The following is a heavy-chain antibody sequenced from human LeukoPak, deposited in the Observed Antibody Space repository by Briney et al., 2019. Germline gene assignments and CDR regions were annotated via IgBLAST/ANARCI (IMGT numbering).Heavy chain of an antibody. J-gene: IGHJ6*02. Sequence: GGSLRLSCAASGFTFSSYAMSWVRQAPGKGLEWVSAISGSGGSTYYADSVKGRFTISRDNSKNTLYPQMNSLRAEDTAVYYCAGRMVARYYYYGMDVWGQGTTVTVSS. V-gene: IGHV3-23*01. CDR1: GFTFSSYA. CDR2: ISGSGGST. D-gene: IGHD5-12*01. CDR3: AGRMVARYYYYGMDV.